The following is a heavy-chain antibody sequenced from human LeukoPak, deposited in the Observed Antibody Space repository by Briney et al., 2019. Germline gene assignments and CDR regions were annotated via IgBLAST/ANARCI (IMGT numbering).Heavy chain of an antibody. Sequence: SETLSLTCAVYGGSFSGNYWSWIRQPPGKGLEWIGNTYYGGDTYYNPSLKSRVTISVDTSKNQFSLKLSSVTAADTAVYYCAREGPSGSHYWGQGTLVTVSS. CDR1: GGSFSGNY. V-gene: IGHV4-34*01. CDR2: TYYGGDT. J-gene: IGHJ4*02. D-gene: IGHD3-10*01. CDR3: AREGPSGSHY.